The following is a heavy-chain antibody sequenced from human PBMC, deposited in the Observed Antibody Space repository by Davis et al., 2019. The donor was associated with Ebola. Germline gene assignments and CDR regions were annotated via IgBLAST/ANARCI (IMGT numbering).Heavy chain of an antibody. CDR3: ARGIGKMDTSSSGS. D-gene: IGHD6-6*01. CDR2: IRQDGSEQ. V-gene: IGHV3-7*01. CDR1: GFPFSYYW. Sequence: PGGSLRLSCAASGFPFSYYWMSWVRQAPGKGLEWVANIRQDGSEQYYVDSVKGRFTISRDNAKNSLYLQMSSLRAEDTAVYYCARGIGKMDTSSSGSWGQGTLVTVSS. J-gene: IGHJ5*02.